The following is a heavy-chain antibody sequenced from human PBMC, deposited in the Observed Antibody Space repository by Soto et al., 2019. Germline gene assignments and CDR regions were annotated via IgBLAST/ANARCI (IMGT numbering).Heavy chain of an antibody. Sequence: ASVKVSCKASGYTFTSDGISWVRQAPGQGLEWMGWISAYNGNTNYAQKLQGRVTMTTDTSTSTAYMELRSLRSDDTAVYYCARDFLSTIVDYYYYYGMGVWGQGTTVTVSS. D-gene: IGHD5-12*01. V-gene: IGHV1-18*04. CDR3: ARDFLSTIVDYYYYYGMGV. CDR1: GYTFTSDG. J-gene: IGHJ6*02. CDR2: ISAYNGNT.